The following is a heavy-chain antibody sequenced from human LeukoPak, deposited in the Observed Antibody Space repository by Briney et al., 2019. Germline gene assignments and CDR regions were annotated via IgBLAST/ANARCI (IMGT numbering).Heavy chain of an antibody. CDR1: GFTFSSYA. CDR3: ASSQYSGNYPWPFDY. CDR2: LSYDGSNK. Sequence: GGSLRLSCAASGFTFSSYAMHWVGQAPGKGLEWVAVLSYDGSNKFYADSVKGRFTISRDNSKNTLYLQMNSLRAEDTAVYYCASSQYSGNYPWPFDYWGQGTLVTVSS. V-gene: IGHV3-30-3*01. D-gene: IGHD1-26*01. J-gene: IGHJ4*02.